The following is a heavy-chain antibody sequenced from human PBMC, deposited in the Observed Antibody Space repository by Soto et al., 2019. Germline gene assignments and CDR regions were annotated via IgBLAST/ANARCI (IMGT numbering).Heavy chain of an antibody. J-gene: IGHJ6*02. CDR1: EFTFSDDY. V-gene: IGHV3-72*01. CDR3: ARNLKLELEAYYYCLDV. D-gene: IGHD1-7*01. Sequence: PGGSLRLSCAASEFTFSDDYMDWVRQAPGKGLEWVGRIRNKANSYTTQYAASVQGRFTISRDDSNNSLYLQMNSLKTEDTAVYYCARNLKLELEAYYYCLDVWGPGTSV. CDR2: IRNKANSYTT.